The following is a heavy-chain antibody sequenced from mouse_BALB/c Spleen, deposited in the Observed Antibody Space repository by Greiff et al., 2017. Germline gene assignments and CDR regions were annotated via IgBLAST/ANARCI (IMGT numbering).Heavy chain of an antibody. CDR2: IRNKANGYTT. V-gene: IGHV7-3*02. Sequence: EVQLVESGGGLVQPGGSLRLSCATSGFTFTDYYMSWVRQPPGKALEWLGFIRNKANGYTTEYSASVKGRFTISSDNSQSILYLHMNTLRAEDSATYYCASDLDYWGQGTSVTVSS. J-gene: IGHJ4*01. CDR3: ASDLDY. CDR1: GFTFTDYY.